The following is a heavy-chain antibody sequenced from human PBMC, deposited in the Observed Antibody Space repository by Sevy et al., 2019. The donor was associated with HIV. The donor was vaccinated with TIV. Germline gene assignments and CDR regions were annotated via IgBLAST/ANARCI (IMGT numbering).Heavy chain of an antibody. Sequence: GGSLRLSCAASGFTFNNYAMNWVRQAPGKGLEWVSTIFGNGDVSISFGNGDVTYYADSVRGRFTISRDSSKNTLYLQMNSLRAEDTAVYYCARASNYYGSGSYFGNAFDIWGQGTMVTVSS. CDR2: IFGNGDVSISFGNGDVT. J-gene: IGHJ3*02. V-gene: IGHV3-23*01. CDR3: ARASNYYGSGSYFGNAFDI. D-gene: IGHD3-10*01. CDR1: GFTFNNYA.